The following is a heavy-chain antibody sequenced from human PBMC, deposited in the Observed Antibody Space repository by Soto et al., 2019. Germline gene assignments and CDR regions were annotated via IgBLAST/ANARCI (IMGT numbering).Heavy chain of an antibody. Sequence: PGGSLRLSCAASVFMFSDYYMSCIRQAPGKGLEWVSFISGSGGHTHYADSAKGRFTISRDSAQNSVSLQMNSLRAEDTGVYYCARSLGLAAAGGLDNWGQGAMVTVSS. J-gene: IGHJ4*02. CDR1: VFMFSDYY. D-gene: IGHD6-13*01. V-gene: IGHV3-11*06. CDR2: ISGSGGHT. CDR3: ARSLGLAAAGGLDN.